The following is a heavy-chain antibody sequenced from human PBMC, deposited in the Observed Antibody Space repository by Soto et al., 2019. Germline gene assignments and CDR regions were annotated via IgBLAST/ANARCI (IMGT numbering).Heavy chain of an antibody. CDR3: AKCMQAYWNYDAHHV. J-gene: IGHJ3*01. Sequence: GGSLRLSCAASGFTFSSYGMHWVRQAPGKGLEWVAVISYDGSNKYYADSVKGRFTISRDNSKNTLYLQMNSLRAEDTAVYYCAKCMQAYWNYDAHHVWGQGTMVTVSS. D-gene: IGHD1-7*01. CDR1: GFTFSSYG. CDR2: ISYDGSNK. V-gene: IGHV3-30*18.